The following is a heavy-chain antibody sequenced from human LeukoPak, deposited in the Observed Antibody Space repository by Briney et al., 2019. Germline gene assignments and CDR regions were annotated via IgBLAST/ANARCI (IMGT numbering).Heavy chain of an antibody. CDR2: IYYSGST. V-gene: IGHV4-59*01. D-gene: IGHD4-17*01. CDR3: AKDVRVYGDWGYYFDY. J-gene: IGHJ4*02. Sequence: SETLSLTCTVSGGSISSYYWSWIRQPPGKGLEWIGYIYYSGSTNYNPSLKSRVTISVDTSKNQFSLKLSSVTAADTAVYYCAKDVRVYGDWGYYFDYWGQGTLVTVSS. CDR1: GGSISSYY.